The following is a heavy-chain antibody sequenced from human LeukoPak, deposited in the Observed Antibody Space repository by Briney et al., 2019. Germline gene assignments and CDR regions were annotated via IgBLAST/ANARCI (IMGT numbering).Heavy chain of an antibody. CDR3: TTDPLGGNIVVVPAATIGTDWFDP. Sequence: GGSLRLSCAASGFTFSSYGMHWVRQAPGKGLEWVGRIKSKTDGGTTDYAAPVKGRFTISRDDSKNTLYLQMNSLKTEDTAVYYCTTDPLGGNIVVVPAATIGTDWFDPWGQGTLVTVSS. CDR1: GFTFSSYG. J-gene: IGHJ5*02. V-gene: IGHV3-15*01. CDR2: IKSKTDGGTT. D-gene: IGHD2-2*01.